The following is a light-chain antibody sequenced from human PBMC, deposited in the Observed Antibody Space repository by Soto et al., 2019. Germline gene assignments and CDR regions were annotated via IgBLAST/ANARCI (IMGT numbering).Light chain of an antibody. V-gene: IGKV3-20*01. CDR2: GAS. CDR1: QGIGDT. J-gene: IGKJ4*01. CDR3: QQYGSSPLT. Sequence: EVVMRQSPATLSVSPGERATLSCRASQGIGDTLAWYQHKPGQAPRLLIYGASSRATGIPDRFSGSGSGTDFTLTISRLEPEDFEVYDCQQYGSSPLTFGGGTKVDIK.